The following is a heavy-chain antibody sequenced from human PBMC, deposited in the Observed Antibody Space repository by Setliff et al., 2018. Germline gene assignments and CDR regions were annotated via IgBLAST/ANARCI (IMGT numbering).Heavy chain of an antibody. Sequence: GASVKVSCKASGYSFPSYGISWVRQAPGQGLEWMGWISAYNGFIIYAQMFQGRVIMTTDTSTSTAYMELRSLRSDDTAVYYCARDRPMVVVADNLALFDYWGQGTLVTV. CDR2: ISAYNGFI. V-gene: IGHV1-18*01. J-gene: IGHJ4*02. CDR1: GYSFPSYG. CDR3: ARDRPMVVVADNLALFDY. D-gene: IGHD2-15*01.